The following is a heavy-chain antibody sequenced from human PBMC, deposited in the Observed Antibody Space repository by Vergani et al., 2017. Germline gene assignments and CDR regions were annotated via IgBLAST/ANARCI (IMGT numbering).Heavy chain of an antibody. V-gene: IGHV4-61*02. CDR2: IYTSGST. CDR3: AREPGESSSLYYYYYMDV. D-gene: IGHD6-6*01. CDR1: GGSISSGSYY. J-gene: IGHJ6*03. Sequence: QVQLQESGPGLVKPSQTLSLTCTVSGGSISSGSYYWSWIRQPAGKGLEWIGRIYTSGSTNYNPSLKSRVTISVDTSKNQFSLKLSSVTAADTAVYYCAREPGESSSLYYYYYMDVWGKGTTVTVSS.